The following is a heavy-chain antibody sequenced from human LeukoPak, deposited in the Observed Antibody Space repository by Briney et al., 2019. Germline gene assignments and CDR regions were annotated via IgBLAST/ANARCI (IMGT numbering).Heavy chain of an antibody. CDR2: IIPIFGTV. CDR1: GGTFASYA. CDR3: ARVSTEVDTAMAVFDY. J-gene: IGHJ4*02. D-gene: IGHD5-18*01. Sequence: SVKVSCKASGGTFASYAVSWVRQAPGQGLDWMGRIIPIFGTVNYVQKFQGRVTMTTDESTSTAYMELSSLRSEDTAVYYCARVSTEVDTAMAVFDYWGQGTLVTVSS. V-gene: IGHV1-69*05.